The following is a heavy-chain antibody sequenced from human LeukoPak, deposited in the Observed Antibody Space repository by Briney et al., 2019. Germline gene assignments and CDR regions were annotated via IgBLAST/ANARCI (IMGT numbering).Heavy chain of an antibody. Sequence: GGSLRLSCAASGFTFSSYAMSWVRQAPGKGLEWVSAISGSGGSTYYADSVKGRFTISRDNSKNTLYLQMNSLRAEDTAVYYCASLEAGYVYSFSDYWGQGTLVTVSS. CDR1: GFTFSSYA. J-gene: IGHJ4*02. V-gene: IGHV3-23*01. D-gene: IGHD5-18*01. CDR2: ISGSGGST. CDR3: ASLEAGYVYSFSDY.